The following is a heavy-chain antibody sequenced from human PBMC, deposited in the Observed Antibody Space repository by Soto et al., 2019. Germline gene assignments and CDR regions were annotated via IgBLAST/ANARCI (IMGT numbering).Heavy chain of an antibody. CDR3: ARRGAFSDFWSGSNGGFDF. Sequence: GESLKISCXGSGYIFTNYWIGWVRQMPGKGLEWMGIVYPGDSDARYSLSFQGQVTISTDKSINTAYLQWTSLKASDTAIYYCARRGAFSDFWSGSNGGFDFWGQGTLVTVSS. CDR2: VYPGDSDA. CDR1: GYIFTNYW. J-gene: IGHJ4*02. V-gene: IGHV5-51*01. D-gene: IGHD3-3*01.